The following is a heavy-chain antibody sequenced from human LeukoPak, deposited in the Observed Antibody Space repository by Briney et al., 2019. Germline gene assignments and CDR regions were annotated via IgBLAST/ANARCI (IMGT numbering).Heavy chain of an antibody. CDR2: ISGSGGNT. J-gene: IGHJ4*02. D-gene: IGHD2-15*01. V-gene: IGHV3-23*01. Sequence: GGSLRLSCATSKFTFSNYAMGWARHAPGKGLGWVSSISGSGGNTYYVESVKGRFTISRDNSKNTLYLQMNTLRAEDTAVYYCVKQSRGGCYSSFDYWGQGTLVTVSS. CDR1: KFTFSNYA. CDR3: VKQSRGGCYSSFDY.